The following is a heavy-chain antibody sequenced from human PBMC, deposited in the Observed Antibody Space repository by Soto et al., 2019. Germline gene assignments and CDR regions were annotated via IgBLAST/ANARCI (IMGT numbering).Heavy chain of an antibody. CDR2: IYYSGST. CDR1: GGSISSGGYY. J-gene: IGHJ6*02. CDR3: ARDFLDTAMVTYYGMDV. D-gene: IGHD5-18*01. V-gene: IGHV4-31*03. Sequence: SETLSLTCTVSGGSISSGGYYWSWIRQHPGKGLEWIGYIYYSGSTYYNPSLKSRVTISVDTSKNQFSLKLSSVTAADTAVYYCARDFLDTAMVTYYGMDVWGQGTTVTVSS.